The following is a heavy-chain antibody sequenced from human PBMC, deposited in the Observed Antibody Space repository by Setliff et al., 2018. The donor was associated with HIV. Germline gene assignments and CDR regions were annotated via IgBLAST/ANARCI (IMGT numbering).Heavy chain of an antibody. V-gene: IGHV3-21*01. CDR2: SSSSSRSK. CDR1: GCTFSTYS. J-gene: IGHJ4*02. CDR3: ARDVSWRVRTYIDY. D-gene: IGHD3-3*01. Sequence: GSLRLSCEASGCTFSTYSMNWVRQAPGKGLEWVSSSSSSSRSKYYADSVKGRFTISRDNAKNSLYLQMNSLTAEDTAVYYCARDVSWRVRTYIDYWGQGALVTVSS.